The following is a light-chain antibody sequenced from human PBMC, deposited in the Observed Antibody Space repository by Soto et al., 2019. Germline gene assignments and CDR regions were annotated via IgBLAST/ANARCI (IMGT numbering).Light chain of an antibody. Sequence: EIVLTQSPGTLSLSPGERATLSCRASQSVSSSSLAWYQQRPGQAPRLLIYGTSSRATGIPDRFSGSGSGTDFTLTISRLEPEDFAVYFCQRYGSSPLITFGQGTKVDIK. CDR1: QSVSSSS. V-gene: IGKV3-20*01. CDR2: GTS. J-gene: IGKJ1*01. CDR3: QRYGSSPLIT.